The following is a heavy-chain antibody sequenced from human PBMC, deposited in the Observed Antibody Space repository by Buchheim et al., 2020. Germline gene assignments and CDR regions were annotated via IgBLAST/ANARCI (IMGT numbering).Heavy chain of an antibody. D-gene: IGHD3-10*01. J-gene: IGHJ6*02. CDR3: ARDPFTVVRGLITYYDMDV. Sequence: EVHLVESGGDLVQPGGSLRLSCAASGFTVSSNFMSWVRQTPGKGLEWVSVIYSGGSTYYADSVNGRFTISRDSSNNTLFLLMNSLRAEDTAVYYCARDPFTVVRGLITYYDMDVWGQGTT. CDR1: GFTVSSNF. V-gene: IGHV3-66*01. CDR2: IYSGGST.